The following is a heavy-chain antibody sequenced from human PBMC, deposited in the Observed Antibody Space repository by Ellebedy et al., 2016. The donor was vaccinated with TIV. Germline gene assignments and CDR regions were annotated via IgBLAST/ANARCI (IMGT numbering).Heavy chain of an antibody. D-gene: IGHD3-3*01. CDR3: AKVVIYDFWSGYLFDY. J-gene: IGHJ4*02. V-gene: IGHV3-23*01. Sequence: GGSLRLXCAASGFTFSSYAMSWVRQAPGKGLEWVSAISGSGGSTYYADSVKGRFTIPRDNSKNTLYLQMNSLRAEDTAVYYCAKVVIYDFWSGYLFDYWGQGTLVTVSS. CDR1: GFTFSSYA. CDR2: ISGSGGST.